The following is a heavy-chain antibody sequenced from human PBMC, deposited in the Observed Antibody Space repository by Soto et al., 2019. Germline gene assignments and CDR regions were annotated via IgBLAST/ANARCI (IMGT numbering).Heavy chain of an antibody. J-gene: IGHJ6*02. CDR2: ISPFIGTT. V-gene: IGHV1-18*01. Sequence: ASVKVSCKASGYTFTSYGISWLRPAPGQGLEWMGGISPFIGTTNYAQKLQGRVTMTTDESTSTAYMELSSLRSEDTAVYYCARDPGYCTNGVCYTLEWQVSVWGQGTTVTVSS. D-gene: IGHD2-8*01. CDR1: GYTFTSYG. CDR3: ARDPGYCTNGVCYTLEWQVSV.